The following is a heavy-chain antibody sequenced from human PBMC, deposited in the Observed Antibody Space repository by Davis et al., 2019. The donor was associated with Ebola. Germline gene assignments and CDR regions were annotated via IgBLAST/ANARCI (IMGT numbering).Heavy chain of an antibody. V-gene: IGHV3-74*01. CDR3: ARHVSYYYYYMDV. CDR2: INIDASST. J-gene: IGHJ6*03. CDR1: GFTFSSYW. Sequence: GESLKISCAASGFTFSSYWMYWVRQAPGKGLVWVSRINIDASSTTYADSVKGRFTISRDNAKDTLYLQMSSLTPEDTAVYYCARHVSYYYYYMDVWGKGTTVTVSS.